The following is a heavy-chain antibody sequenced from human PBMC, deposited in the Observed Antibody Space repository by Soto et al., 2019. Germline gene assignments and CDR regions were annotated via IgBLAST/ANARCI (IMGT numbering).Heavy chain of an antibody. CDR2: IYHSGSA. Sequence: QVQLQESGPGLVKPSGTLSLTCAVSGGSVSSSNWWSWVRQSPGKGLEWMGEIYHSGSAHYNPSLKSRAIISLYKSKNQFSLRLTSVTAADPAVYYCARVPGVVVSADDAFDIWGPGTRVIVSS. CDR3: ARVPGVVVSADDAFDI. D-gene: IGHD2-21*02. CDR1: GGSVSSSNW. V-gene: IGHV4-4*02. J-gene: IGHJ3*02.